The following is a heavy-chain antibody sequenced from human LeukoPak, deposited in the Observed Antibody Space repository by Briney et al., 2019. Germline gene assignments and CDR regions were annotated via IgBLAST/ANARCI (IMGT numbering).Heavy chain of an antibody. CDR3: AKSGGYGLIDY. CDR2: IYYSGSA. D-gene: IGHD1-26*01. J-gene: IGHJ4*02. CDR1: GGSINSSSYY. V-gene: IGHV4-39*01. Sequence: SETLSLTCSVSGGSINSSSYYWGWTRQPPGKELEWIGSIYYSGSAYYNPSLKSRVTISVDTSKNQFSLRLNSVTAADTVMYYCAKSGGYGLIDYWGQGTLVTVSS.